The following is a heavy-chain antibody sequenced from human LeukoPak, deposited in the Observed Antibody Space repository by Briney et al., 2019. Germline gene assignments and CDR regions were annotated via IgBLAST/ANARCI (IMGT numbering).Heavy chain of an antibody. D-gene: IGHD3-9*01. CDR1: GFTFSSYS. CDR3: ARDKYDYDTLTGSVRSYGAFDI. Sequence: PGGSLRLSCAASGFTFSSYSMNWVRQAPGKGLEWVSYISSSSTIYYADSVKGRFTISRDNAKNSLYLQMNSLRAEDTAVYYCARDKYDYDTLTGSVRSYGAFDIWGQGTMVTVSS. CDR2: ISSSSTI. J-gene: IGHJ3*02. V-gene: IGHV3-48*01.